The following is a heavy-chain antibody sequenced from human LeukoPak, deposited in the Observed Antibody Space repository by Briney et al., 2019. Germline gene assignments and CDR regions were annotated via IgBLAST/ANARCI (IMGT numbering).Heavy chain of an antibody. CDR2: IYSSGNT. J-gene: IGHJ2*01. CDR3: ARVWLSSGSYWYFDF. V-gene: IGHV4-4*07. CDR1: GGSISSNY. D-gene: IGHD3-22*01. Sequence: PSETLSLTCTVSGGSISSNYWSWIRQPAGKGLEYIGRIYSSGNTNYNPSLKSRVTMSVDTSKNQFSLLLHSVTAADTAVYYCARVWLSSGSYWYFDFWGSGTLVIVSS.